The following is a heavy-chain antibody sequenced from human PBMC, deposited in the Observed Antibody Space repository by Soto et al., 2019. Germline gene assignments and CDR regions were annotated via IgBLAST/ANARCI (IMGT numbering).Heavy chain of an antibody. D-gene: IGHD6-6*01. Sequence: EVQLLESGGGLVQPGGSLRLSCAASGFTFSSYAMSWVRQAPGKGLEWVSAISGSGGSTYYADSVKGRFTISRDNSKNSLYLQMNSLRAEDTAVYYCARTRRQLGNFDYWGQGTLVTVSS. J-gene: IGHJ4*02. CDR1: GFTFSSYA. CDR3: ARTRRQLGNFDY. CDR2: ISGSGGST. V-gene: IGHV3-23*01.